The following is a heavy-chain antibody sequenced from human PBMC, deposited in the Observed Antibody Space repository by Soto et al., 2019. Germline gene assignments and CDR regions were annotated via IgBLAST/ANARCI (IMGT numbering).Heavy chain of an antibody. D-gene: IGHD2-21*02. CDR1: GYTFTSYA. CDR2: INAGNGNT. J-gene: IGHJ4*02. Sequence: ASVTVSCKASGYTFTSYAMHWVRQAPGQRLEWMGWINAGNGNTKYSQKFQGRVTITRDTSASTAYMKLSSLRSEDTAVYYCARTYCGGDCYFDFDYWGQGTLVTVSS. CDR3: ARTYCGGDCYFDFDY. V-gene: IGHV1-3*01.